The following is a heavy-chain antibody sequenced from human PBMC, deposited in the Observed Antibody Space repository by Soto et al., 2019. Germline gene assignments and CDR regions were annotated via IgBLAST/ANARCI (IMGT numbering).Heavy chain of an antibody. J-gene: IGHJ6*02. V-gene: IGHV4-31*02. CDR2: IYYSGST. CDR3: ASGGFGELRIYYYYYGMDV. D-gene: IGHD3-10*01. Sequence: PSETLSLTWTVADGSISSGGYYWTCIRQHPGKGLEWIGNIYYSGSTYYNPSLKSRVTISVDTSKNQFSLKLSSVTAADTAVYSCASGGFGELRIYYYYYGMDVWGQGTTVTVSS. CDR1: DGSISSGGYY.